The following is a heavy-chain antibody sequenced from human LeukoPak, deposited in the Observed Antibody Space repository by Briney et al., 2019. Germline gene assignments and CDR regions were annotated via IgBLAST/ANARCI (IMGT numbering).Heavy chain of an antibody. V-gene: IGHV3-21*01. CDR1: GFTFSSYS. CDR2: ISSSSSSYI. J-gene: IGHJ4*02. D-gene: IGHD6-13*01. Sequence: GGSLRLSCAASGFTFSSYSMNWVRQAPGKGLEWVSSISSSSSSYIYYADSVKGRFTISRDNAKNSLYLQMNSLRAEDTAVYYCARGSGIAAAARAPDYWGQGTLVTVSS. CDR3: ARGSGIAAAARAPDY.